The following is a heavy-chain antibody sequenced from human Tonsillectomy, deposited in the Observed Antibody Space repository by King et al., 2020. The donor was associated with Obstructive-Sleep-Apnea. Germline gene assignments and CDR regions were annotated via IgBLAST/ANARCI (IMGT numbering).Heavy chain of an antibody. CDR2: INPNSGGT. CDR3: ARETSYYYDSSGYYYHNWFDP. CDR1: GYTLTGYY. J-gene: IGHJ5*02. Sequence: QLVQSGAEVKKPGASVKVSCKASGYTLTGYYMHWVRQAPGQGLEWMGWINPNSGGTNYAQKFQGWVTMTRDTSISTAYMELSRLRSDDTAVYYCARETSYYYDSSGYYYHNWFDPWGQGTLVTVSS. D-gene: IGHD3-22*01. V-gene: IGHV1-2*04.